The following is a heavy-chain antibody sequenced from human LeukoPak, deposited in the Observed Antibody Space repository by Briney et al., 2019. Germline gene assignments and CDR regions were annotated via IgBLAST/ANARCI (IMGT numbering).Heavy chain of an antibody. CDR3: ARLVVRGVTADY. CDR2: INHSGST. V-gene: IGHV4-34*01. J-gene: IGHJ4*02. D-gene: IGHD3-10*01. Sequence: SETLSLTCAVYGGSFSDYYWSWIRQPPGKGLEWIGEINHSGSTNYNPSLKSRVTISVDTSKNQFSLKLSSVTAADTAVYYCARLVVRGVTADYWGQGTLVTVSS. CDR1: GGSFSDYY.